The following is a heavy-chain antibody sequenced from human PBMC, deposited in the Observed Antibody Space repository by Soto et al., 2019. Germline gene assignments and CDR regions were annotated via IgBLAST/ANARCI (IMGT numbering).Heavy chain of an antibody. V-gene: IGHV1-18*01. CDR2: ISAYNGNT. J-gene: IGHJ6*02. CDR3: ARDRMKYYYGMDV. CDR1: GYTFTSYG. D-gene: IGHD2-15*01. Sequence: QIQLVQSGAEVRKPGASVKVSCKASGYTFTSYGISWVRQAPGQGLEWMGWISAYNGNTNYTQKLQGRVTRTTDTSTSTAYMELRSLRSDDTAVYYCARDRMKYYYGMDVWGQGTTVTVYS.